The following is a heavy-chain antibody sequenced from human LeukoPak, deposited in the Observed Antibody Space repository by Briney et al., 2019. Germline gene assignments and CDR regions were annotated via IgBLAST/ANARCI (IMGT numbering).Heavy chain of an antibody. J-gene: IGHJ4*02. V-gene: IGHV3-48*03. CDR3: AREPLYYYDSSGSFDY. D-gene: IGHD3-22*01. CDR1: GFTFSSYE. Sequence: GGSLRLSCAASGFTFSSYEMNLVRQAPGKGLEWVSYISSSGSTIYYADSVKGRFTISRDNAKNSLYLQMNSLRAEDTAVYYCAREPLYYYDSSGSFDYWGQGTLVTVSS. CDR2: ISSSGSTI.